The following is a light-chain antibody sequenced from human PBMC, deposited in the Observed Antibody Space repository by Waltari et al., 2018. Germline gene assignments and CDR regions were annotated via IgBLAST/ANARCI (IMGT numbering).Light chain of an antibody. Sequence: QSVLTQPPSVSGAPGQRVTISCTGTRSNIGAGYERHWYHQFPGTAPKLLIYGNNYRPSGVPDRFSGSKSGTSGSLAITGLQAEDEADYYCQCYDTTLDGWVFGGGTRLTVL. CDR3: QCYDTTLDGWV. J-gene: IGLJ3*02. CDR2: GNN. CDR1: RSNIGAGYE. V-gene: IGLV1-40*01.